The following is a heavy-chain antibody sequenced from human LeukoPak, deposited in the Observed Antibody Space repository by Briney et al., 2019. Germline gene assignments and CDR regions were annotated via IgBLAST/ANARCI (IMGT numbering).Heavy chain of an antibody. CDR1: RFTFSTYA. V-gene: IGHV3-23*01. Sequence: GGSLRLSCAASRFTFSTYAMSWVRQAPGKGLEWVSSISGSGGSTNYADSVKGRFTISRDNSRNTLSLQMNSLRAEDTAFYYCARAIAAAVHFDYWGQGTLVTVSS. J-gene: IGHJ4*02. D-gene: IGHD6-13*01. CDR3: ARAIAAAVHFDY. CDR2: ISGSGGST.